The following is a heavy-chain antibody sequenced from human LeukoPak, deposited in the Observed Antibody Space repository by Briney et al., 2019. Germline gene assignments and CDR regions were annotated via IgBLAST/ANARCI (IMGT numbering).Heavy chain of an antibody. J-gene: IGHJ3*02. Sequence: ASVKVSCKASGGTFSSYAISWVRQAPGQGLEWMGGIIPIFGTANYAQKFQGRVTITADESTSTAYMELSSLRSEDTAVYYCAREVGVQDAFDIWGQGTMVTVSS. D-gene: IGHD2-8*01. CDR3: AREVGVQDAFDI. CDR2: IIPIFGTA. CDR1: GGTFSSYA. V-gene: IGHV1-69*01.